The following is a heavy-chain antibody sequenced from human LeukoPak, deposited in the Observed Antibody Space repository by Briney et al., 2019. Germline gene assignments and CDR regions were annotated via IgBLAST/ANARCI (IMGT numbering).Heavy chain of an antibody. Sequence: SETLSLTCTVSGGSISSSSYYWGWIRQPPGKGLEWIGGIYYSGSTYYNPSLKSRVTISVDTSKNQFSLKLSSVTAADTAVYYCAREAIYDSSGYYNRHFDYWGQGTLVTVSS. CDR1: GGSISSSSYY. CDR3: AREAIYDSSGYYNRHFDY. V-gene: IGHV4-39*02. J-gene: IGHJ4*02. D-gene: IGHD3-22*01. CDR2: IYYSGST.